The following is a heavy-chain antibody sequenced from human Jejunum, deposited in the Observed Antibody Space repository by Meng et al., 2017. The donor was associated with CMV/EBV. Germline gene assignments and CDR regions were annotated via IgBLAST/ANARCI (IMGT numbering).Heavy chain of an antibody. CDR3: ARASPNWNYVIDY. D-gene: IGHD1-7*01. J-gene: IGHJ4*02. V-gene: IGHV4-59*01. Sequence: VSGGSIGTYDWSWIRQPQGKGLEWIGHIYYSGSTNFNPSLKSRVTISLDTSKKQFSLRLSSVTAEDTAVYYCARASPNWNYVIDYWGQGTLVTVSS. CDR2: IYYSGST. CDR1: GGSIGTYD.